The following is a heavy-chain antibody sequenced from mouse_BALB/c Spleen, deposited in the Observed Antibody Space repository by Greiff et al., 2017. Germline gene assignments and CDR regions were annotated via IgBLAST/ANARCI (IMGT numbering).Heavy chain of an antibody. D-gene: IGHD1-1*02. CDR1: GYTFTSYW. Sequence: QVQLQQPGAELVKPGASVKLSCKASGYTFTSYWMHWVKQRPGQGLEWIGEINPSNGRTNYNEKFKSKATLTVDKSSSTAYMQLSSLTSEDSAVYYCARGGGGFPLFDYWGQGTTLTVSS. J-gene: IGHJ2*01. V-gene: IGHV1S81*02. CDR3: ARGGGGFPLFDY. CDR2: INPSNGRT.